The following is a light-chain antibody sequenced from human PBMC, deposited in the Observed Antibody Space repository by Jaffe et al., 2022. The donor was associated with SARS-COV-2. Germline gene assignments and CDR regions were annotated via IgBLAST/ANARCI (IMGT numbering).Light chain of an antibody. V-gene: IGLV2-8*01. J-gene: IGLJ3*02. CDR2: EVS. CDR1: SSDVGGYNY. Sequence: QSALTQPPSASGSPGQSVTISCTGTSSDVGGYNYVSWYQQHPGKAPKLMIYEVSKRPSGVPDRFSGSKSGSTASLTVSGLQAEDEANYYCSSDAGSNNLVFGGGTKLTVL. CDR3: SSDAGSNNLV.